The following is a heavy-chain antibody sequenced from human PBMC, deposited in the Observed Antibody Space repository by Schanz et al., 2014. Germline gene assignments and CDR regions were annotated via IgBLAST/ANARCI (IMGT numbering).Heavy chain of an antibody. CDR1: GFTFSTYA. CDR3: AKVAPAATYLDS. J-gene: IGHJ4*02. V-gene: IGHV3-33*06. Sequence: VQLVESGGGVVQPGGSLRLSCSASGFTFSTYAMSWVRQAPGKGLEWVAIIWYDGSNKYYADSVKGRFTISRDNSKNSLFLQMNSLSAEDTAVYYCAKVAPAATYLDSWGLGTLVTVSS. CDR2: IWYDGSNK. D-gene: IGHD2-2*01.